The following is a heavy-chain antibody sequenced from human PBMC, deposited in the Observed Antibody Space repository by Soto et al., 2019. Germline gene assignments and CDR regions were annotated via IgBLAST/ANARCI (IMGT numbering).Heavy chain of an antibody. Sequence: GGSLRLSCAASGFTFSSYAMHWVRQAPGKGLEWVAVISYDGSNKYYADSVKGRFTISRDNSKNTLYLQMNSLRAEDTAVYYCARDIAAAGTPDYYYGMDVWGQGTTVTVSS. V-gene: IGHV3-30-3*01. CDR3: ARDIAAAGTPDYYYGMDV. CDR2: ISYDGSNK. D-gene: IGHD6-13*01. J-gene: IGHJ6*02. CDR1: GFTFSSYA.